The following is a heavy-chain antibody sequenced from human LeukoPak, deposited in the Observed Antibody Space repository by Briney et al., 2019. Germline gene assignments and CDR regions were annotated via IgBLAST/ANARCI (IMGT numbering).Heavy chain of an antibody. Sequence: GGSLRLSCAASGFTFTRHWMSWVRQAPGKGLEWVANIKQDGSETHYVDSVKGRFTISRDNARNSVYLQMNSLRDDDTAVYYCARDGDYIMPPFDYWGQGILVTVSS. CDR1: GFTFTRHW. CDR3: ARDGDYIMPPFDY. V-gene: IGHV3-7*01. D-gene: IGHD4-17*01. J-gene: IGHJ4*02. CDR2: IKQDGSET.